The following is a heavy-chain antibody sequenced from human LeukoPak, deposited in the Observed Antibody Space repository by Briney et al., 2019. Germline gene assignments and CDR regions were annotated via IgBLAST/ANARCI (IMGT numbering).Heavy chain of an antibody. D-gene: IGHD3-9*01. J-gene: IGHJ4*02. CDR2: ISGSGGST. CDR3: AKDQGILKNDYFDY. CDR1: GFIFNKHA. V-gene: IGHV3-23*01. Sequence: PGGSLRLSCAASGFIFNKHAMSWVRQAPGKGLEWVSAISGSGGSTYYADSVKGRFTISRDNSKNTLYLQMNSLRAEDTAVYYCAKDQGILKNDYFDYWGQGTLVTVSS.